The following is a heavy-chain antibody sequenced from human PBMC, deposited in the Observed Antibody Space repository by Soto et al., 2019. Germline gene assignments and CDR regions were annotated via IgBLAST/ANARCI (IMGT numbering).Heavy chain of an antibody. CDR1: GFTFSSYG. CDR2: ISYDGSNK. J-gene: IGHJ4*02. D-gene: IGHD4-17*01. Sequence: ESGGGVVQPGRSLRLSCAASGFTFSSYGMHWVRQAPGKGLEWVAVISYDGSNKYYADSVKGRFTISRDNSKNTLYLQMNSLRAEDTAVYYCAKDSLRYGDYPNYWGQGTLVTVSS. V-gene: IGHV3-30*18. CDR3: AKDSLRYGDYPNY.